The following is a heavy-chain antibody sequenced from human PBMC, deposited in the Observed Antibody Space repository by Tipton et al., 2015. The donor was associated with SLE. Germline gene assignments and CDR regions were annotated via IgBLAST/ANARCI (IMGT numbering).Heavy chain of an antibody. CDR2: IYYSGST. V-gene: IGHV4-59*11. J-gene: IGHJ4*02. Sequence: LRLSCTVSGDSISSHYWSWIRQPPGKGLEWIGYIYYSGSTNYNPSLKSRVTISVDTSKNQFSLKLSSVTAADTAVYYCAREGDSGSYIDFWGQGTLVTVSS. CDR1: GDSISSHY. CDR3: AREGDSGSYIDF. D-gene: IGHD3-10*01.